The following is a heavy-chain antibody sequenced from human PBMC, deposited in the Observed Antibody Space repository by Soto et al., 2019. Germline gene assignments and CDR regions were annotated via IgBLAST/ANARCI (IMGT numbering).Heavy chain of an antibody. CDR1: GGSVSSGSYY. Sequence: PSETLSLTCTVSGGSVSSGSYYWSWIRQPPGKGLEWIGYIYYSGSTNYNPSLKSRVTISVDTPKNQFSLKLSSVTAADTAVYYCARDNSGSYYNWGQGTLVTVSS. J-gene: IGHJ4*02. V-gene: IGHV4-61*01. CDR3: ARDNSGSYYN. D-gene: IGHD3-10*01. CDR2: IYYSGST.